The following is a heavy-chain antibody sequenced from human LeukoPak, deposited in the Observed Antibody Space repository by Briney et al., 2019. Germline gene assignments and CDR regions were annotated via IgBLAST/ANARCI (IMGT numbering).Heavy chain of an antibody. V-gene: IGHV3-23*01. CDR2: IGGSGVNT. J-gene: IGHJ6*02. CDR3: AKDGLDIAAAGTGLDYYYYGMDV. CDR1: GFTFSSYA. Sequence: GGSLRLSCAASGFTFSSYAMSWVRQAPGKGLEWVSAIGGSGVNTYYADSAKGRFTISRDNSKSTLYLQMNNLRGEDTAVYYCAKDGLDIAAAGTGLDYYYYGMDVWGQGTTVTVSS. D-gene: IGHD6-13*01.